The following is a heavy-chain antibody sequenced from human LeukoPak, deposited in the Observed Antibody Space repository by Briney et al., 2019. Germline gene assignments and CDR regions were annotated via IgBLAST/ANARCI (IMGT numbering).Heavy chain of an antibody. Sequence: PGGSLRFSCAASGFTFSTYGMHWVRQAPGKGLEWVAVIWYDGSNKYYADSVKGRFTISRDNSKNTLYLQMNSLRAEDTAVYYCARDLEGGYQLLKYWGQGTLVTVSS. D-gene: IGHD2-2*01. J-gene: IGHJ4*02. V-gene: IGHV3-33*01. CDR2: IWYDGSNK. CDR1: GFTFSTYG. CDR3: ARDLEGGYQLLKY.